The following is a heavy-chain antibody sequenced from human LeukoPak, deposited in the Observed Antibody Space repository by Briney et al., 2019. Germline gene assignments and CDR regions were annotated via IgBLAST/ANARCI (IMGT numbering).Heavy chain of an antibody. J-gene: IGHJ4*02. CDR2: INPSGGST. CDR3: ARDPAVAGTLDY. CDR1: GYTFTSYY. D-gene: IGHD6-19*01. Sequence: GASVKVSCKASGYTFTSYYMHRVRQAPGQGLEWMGIINPSGGSTSYAQKFQGRVTMTRDTSTSTVYMELSSLRSEDTAVYYCARDPAVAGTLDYWGQGTLVTVSS. V-gene: IGHV1-46*01.